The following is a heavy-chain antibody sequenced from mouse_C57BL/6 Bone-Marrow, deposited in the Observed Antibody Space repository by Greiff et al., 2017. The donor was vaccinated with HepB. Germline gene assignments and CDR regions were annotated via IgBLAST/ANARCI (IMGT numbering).Heavy chain of an antibody. D-gene: IGHD1-1*01. J-gene: IGHJ1*03. CDR3: AAYYYGSYWYFDV. CDR1: GYSITSGYY. Sequence: EVKLMESGPGLVKPSQSLSLTCSVTGYSITSGYYWNWIRQFPGNKLEWMGYISYDGSNNYNPSLKNRISITRDTSKNQFFLKLNSVTTEDTATYYCAAYYYGSYWYFDVWGTGTTVTVSS. V-gene: IGHV3-6*01. CDR2: ISYDGSN.